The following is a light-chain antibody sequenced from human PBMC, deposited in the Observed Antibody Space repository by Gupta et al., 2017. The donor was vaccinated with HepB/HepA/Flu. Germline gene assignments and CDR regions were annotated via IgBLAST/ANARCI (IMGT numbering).Light chain of an antibody. Sequence: DIQMTQSPSSLSASVGDRVTIACRASQSISNFLNWYQQKPGKAPNLLIYAASSLQSGVPSRFSGSGSGTDFTLTISRLQPDDFATYYCQQRDGTPRTFGQGTMVEIK. V-gene: IGKV1-39*01. CDR1: QSISNF. CDR2: AAS. CDR3: QQRDGTPRT. J-gene: IGKJ1*01.